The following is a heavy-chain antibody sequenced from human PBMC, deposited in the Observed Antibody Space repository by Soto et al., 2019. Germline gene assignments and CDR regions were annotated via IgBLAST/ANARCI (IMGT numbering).Heavy chain of an antibody. CDR1: GFTFSNAW. CDR3: TTGAGGGHYYYYYYYMDV. Sequence: PGGSLRLSCAASGFTFSNAWMNWVRQAPGKGLEWVGRIKSKTDGGTTDYAAPVKGRFTISRDDSKNTLYLQMNSLKTEDTAVYYCTTGAGGGHYYYYYYYMDVWGKGTTVTVSS. CDR2: IKSKTDGGTT. V-gene: IGHV3-15*07. J-gene: IGHJ6*03. D-gene: IGHD1-26*01.